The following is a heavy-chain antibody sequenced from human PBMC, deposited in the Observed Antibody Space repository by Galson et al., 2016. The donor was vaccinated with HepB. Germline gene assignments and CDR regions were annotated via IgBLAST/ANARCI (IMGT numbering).Heavy chain of an antibody. CDR1: GGTFSNYT. Sequence: SVKVSCKASGGTFSNYTINWVRQAPGQGLAWMGGIIPLFGTANYAQKFQGRVTITADDSTRTAYMELSSLRIEDTAVYYCARADGYSWRDGGFDNWGQGSLVTVSS. CDR2: IIPLFGTA. V-gene: IGHV1-69*13. CDR3: ARADGYSWRDGGFDN. D-gene: IGHD5-24*01. J-gene: IGHJ4*02.